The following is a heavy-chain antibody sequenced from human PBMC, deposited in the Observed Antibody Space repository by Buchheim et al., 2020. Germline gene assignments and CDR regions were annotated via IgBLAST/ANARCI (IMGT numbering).Heavy chain of an antibody. CDR2: IYYSGST. J-gene: IGHJ4*02. D-gene: IGHD3-22*01. CDR3: ASQSGGIVVAITPDY. V-gene: IGHV4-39*07. Sequence: QLQLQESGPGLVKPSETLSLTCTVSGGSISSSSYYWGWIRQPPGKGLEWIGSIYYSGSTYYNPSLKSRVTISVDTSKNQFSLKLSSVTAADTAVYYCASQSGGIVVAITPDYWGQGTL. CDR1: GGSISSSSYY.